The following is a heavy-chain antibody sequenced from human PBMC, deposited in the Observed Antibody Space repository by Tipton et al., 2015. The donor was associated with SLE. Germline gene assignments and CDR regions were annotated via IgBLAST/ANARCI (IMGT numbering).Heavy chain of an antibody. V-gene: IGHV4-59*12. CDR2: IHDDGTT. CDR1: GGSSSGNY. Sequence: TLSLTCTVSGGSSSGNYWSWIRQPPGKGLEWIGFIHDDGTTNYNPSLERRLTISIESPNSQFSLKLRSVTAADTAVYYCAKDYNHDNADYNWGQGTLVIVSS. CDR3: AKDYNHDNADYN. D-gene: IGHD4-17*01. J-gene: IGHJ4*02.